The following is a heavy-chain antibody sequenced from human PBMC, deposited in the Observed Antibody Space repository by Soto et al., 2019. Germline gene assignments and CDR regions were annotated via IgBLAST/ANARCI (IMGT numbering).Heavy chain of an antibody. CDR2: ISYDGSNK. CDR1: GFTFSSYA. V-gene: IGHV3-30-3*01. D-gene: IGHD2-2*01. Sequence: QVQLVESGGGVVQPGRSLRLSCAASGFTFSSYAMHWVRQAPGKGQEWVAVISYDGSNKYYADSVKGRFTISRDNSKNTLYLQMNSLRAEDTAVYYCARSGGYCSSTSCYGPYYFDYWGQGTLVTVSS. CDR3: ARSGGYCSSTSCYGPYYFDY. J-gene: IGHJ4*02.